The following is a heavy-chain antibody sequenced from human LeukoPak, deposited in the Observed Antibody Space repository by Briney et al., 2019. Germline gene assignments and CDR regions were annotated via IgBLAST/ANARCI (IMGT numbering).Heavy chain of an antibody. Sequence: GGSLRLSCAASGFIVSNNYMNWVRQAPGEGLEWVSVIYSGGTTYYADSVKGRFTISRDNSKNTLYLQMNSLRAEDTAVYYCARDVVVGTTGGDIWGQGAMVTVSS. CDR2: IYSGGTT. D-gene: IGHD1-1*01. J-gene: IGHJ3*02. V-gene: IGHV3-53*01. CDR1: GFIVSNNY. CDR3: ARDVVVGTTGGDI.